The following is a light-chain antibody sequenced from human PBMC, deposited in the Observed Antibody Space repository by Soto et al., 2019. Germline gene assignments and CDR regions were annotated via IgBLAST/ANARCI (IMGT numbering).Light chain of an antibody. J-gene: IGKJ4*01. CDR1: QSVSGH. CDR2: DIS. Sequence: EIVIAQSPATLSVSPGERVTLSCRASQSVSGHLAWYQQKPGQPPRLLIYDISTRATGIPTRFSGSGSGTEFTLTISSLQSEDFAVYYCQQYNSWPLTFGGGTRWIS. V-gene: IGKV3D-15*01. CDR3: QQYNSWPLT.